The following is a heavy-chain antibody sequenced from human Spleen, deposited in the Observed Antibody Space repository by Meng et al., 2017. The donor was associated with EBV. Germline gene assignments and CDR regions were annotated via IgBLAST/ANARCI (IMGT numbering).Heavy chain of an antibody. J-gene: IGHJ4*02. Sequence: QVQMVQSGAEVKKPGASVKVSCKASGYTFSTYGIRWVRQAPGQGLEWMGWISGYNGHTKYAQKLQGRVTMTTDTSTSTAYMELRSLRSDDTAVYYCASESGRGYTPDYWGQGTLVTVSS. V-gene: IGHV1-18*01. CDR3: ASESGRGYTPDY. CDR1: GYTFSTYG. CDR2: ISGYNGHT. D-gene: IGHD3-10*01.